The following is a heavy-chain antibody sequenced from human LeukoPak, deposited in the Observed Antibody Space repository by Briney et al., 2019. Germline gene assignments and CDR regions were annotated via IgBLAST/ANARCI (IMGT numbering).Heavy chain of an antibody. CDR3: ARSYAHDY. CDR2: INHSGST. J-gene: IGHJ4*02. V-gene: IGHV4-34*01. Sequence: SETLSLTCAVYGGSFSGDYWSWIRQPPGKGLEWIGEINHSGSTNYNPSLKSRVTISVDTSKNQFSLKLSSVTAADTAVYYCARSYAHDYWGQGTLVAVSS. CDR1: GGSFSGDY. D-gene: IGHD2-2*01.